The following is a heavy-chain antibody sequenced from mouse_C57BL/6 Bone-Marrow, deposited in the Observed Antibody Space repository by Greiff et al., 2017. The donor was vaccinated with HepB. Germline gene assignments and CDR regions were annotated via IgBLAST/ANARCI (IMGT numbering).Heavy chain of an antibody. CDR3: ARPGFAY. CDR1: GFTFSDYG. J-gene: IGHJ3*01. CDR2: ISSGSSTI. Sequence: EVQLVESGGGLVKPGGFLKLSCAASGFTFSDYGMHWVRQAPEKGLEWVAYISSGSSTIYYADTVKGRFTISRDNAKNTLFLQMTSLRSEDTAMYYCARPGFAYWGQGTLVTVSA. V-gene: IGHV5-17*01.